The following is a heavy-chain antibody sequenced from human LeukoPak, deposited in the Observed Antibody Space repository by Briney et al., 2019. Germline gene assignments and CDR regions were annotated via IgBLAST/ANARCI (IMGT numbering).Heavy chain of an antibody. D-gene: IGHD2-2*01. Sequence: GGSLRLSCAASGFTFDDYAMHWVRHAPGKGLEWVSGISWNSGSIGYADSVKGRFTISRDNAKNSLYLQMNSLRAEDTAVYYCARDRIPAATGGYYYYGMDVWGQGTTVTVSS. CDR2: ISWNSGSI. CDR3: ARDRIPAATGGYYYYGMDV. V-gene: IGHV3-9*01. J-gene: IGHJ6*02. CDR1: GFTFDDYA.